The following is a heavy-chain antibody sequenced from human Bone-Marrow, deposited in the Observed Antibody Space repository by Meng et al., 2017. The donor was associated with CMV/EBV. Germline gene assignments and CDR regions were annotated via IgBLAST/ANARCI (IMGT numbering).Heavy chain of an antibody. J-gene: IGHJ4*02. D-gene: IGHD3-10*01. Sequence: SETLSLTCAISGDSVSSNSAAWNWIRQSPSRGLEWLGRTYYRSKWYNDYAVSVKSRITINPDTSKNQFSLQLNSVTPKDTAVYYCARATGDYYGSGIDYWGQGTLVTVSS. CDR1: GDSVSSNSAA. CDR3: ARATGDYYGSGIDY. CDR2: TYYRSKWYN. V-gene: IGHV6-1*01.